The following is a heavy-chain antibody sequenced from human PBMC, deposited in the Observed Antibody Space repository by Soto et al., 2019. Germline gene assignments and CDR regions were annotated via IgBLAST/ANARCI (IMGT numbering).Heavy chain of an antibody. D-gene: IGHD1-26*01. Sequence: QVQLVQSGAEVKKPGSSVKVSCKASGGTFSSYAISWVRQAPGQGLEWMGGIIPIFGTANYAQKFQGRVTITAXXSXSXXYLELRGLRSEDTAVYYCACVELTDTLSPSYYFDYWGQGTLVTVSS. J-gene: IGHJ4*02. CDR2: IIPIFGTA. CDR3: ACVELTDTLSPSYYFDY. V-gene: IGHV1-69*12. CDR1: GGTFSSYA.